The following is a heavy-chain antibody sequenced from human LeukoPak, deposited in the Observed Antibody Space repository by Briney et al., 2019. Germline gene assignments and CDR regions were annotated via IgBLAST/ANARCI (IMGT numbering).Heavy chain of an antibody. V-gene: IGHV3-23*01. J-gene: IGHJ4*02. CDR1: GFTFSNFA. CDR3: AKYYYGSGRFDY. Sequence: PGGSLRLSCAASGFTFSNFAMSWVRQAPGKGLECVSLISANGGSTYYADSVKGRFTISRDNSKNTLYLQMNSLRAEDTARYYCAKYYYGSGRFDYWGQGTLVTVSS. CDR2: ISANGGST. D-gene: IGHD3-10*01.